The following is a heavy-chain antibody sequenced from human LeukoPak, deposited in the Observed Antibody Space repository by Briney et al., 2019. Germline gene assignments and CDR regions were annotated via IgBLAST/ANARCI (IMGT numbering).Heavy chain of an antibody. CDR1: GYRFTSYW. D-gene: IGHD2-15*01. CDR3: ARYPPDICSGGSCYPFDI. J-gene: IGHJ3*02. CDR2: IYPGDCDT. Sequence: GESLKISCKGSGYRFTSYWIGWVRPMPGKGLEWMGIIYPGDCDTRYSPSFQGQVTISADKSISTAYLQWSSLKASDTAMYYCARYPPDICSGGSCYPFDIWGQGTMVTVSA. V-gene: IGHV5-51*01.